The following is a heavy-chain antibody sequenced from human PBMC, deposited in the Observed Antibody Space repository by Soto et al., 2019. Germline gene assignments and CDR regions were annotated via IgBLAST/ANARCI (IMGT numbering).Heavy chain of an antibody. V-gene: IGHV4-34*01. CDR2: INHSGST. D-gene: IGHD5-12*01. CDR3: ARGSSGYDSGNWFDP. Sequence: SETLSLTCAVYGGSFSGYYWSWIRQPPGKGLEWIGEINHSGSTNYNPSLKSRVTISVETSKNQFSLKLSSVTAADTAVYYCARGSSGYDSGNWFDPWGQGTLVTVSS. CDR1: GGSFSGYY. J-gene: IGHJ5*02.